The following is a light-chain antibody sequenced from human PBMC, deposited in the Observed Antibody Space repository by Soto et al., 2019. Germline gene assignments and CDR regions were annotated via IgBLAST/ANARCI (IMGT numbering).Light chain of an antibody. J-gene: IGKJ3*01. V-gene: IGKV1-39*01. CDR2: AAS. CDR1: QSISSY. CDR3: QQTGFT. Sequence: DIQMTQSPSSLSASVGERVTITCRASQSISSYLNWYQQKPGKAPKLLIYAASSLQSGVPSRFSGSVYGTDFTLTISSLQPEDFATYYCQQTGFTFGPGTKVDIK.